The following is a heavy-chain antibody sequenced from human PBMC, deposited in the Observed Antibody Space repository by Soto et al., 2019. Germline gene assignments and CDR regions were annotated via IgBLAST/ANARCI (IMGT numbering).Heavy chain of an antibody. V-gene: IGHV1-18*01. CDR3: ARDSGQYGMDV. CDR2: ISAYNGNT. Sequence: ASVKLSCKASGYTFTSYGISCVRQAPGQGLEWMGWISAYNGNTNYAQKLQGRVTMTTDTSTSTAYMDLRSLRSDDTAVYYCARDSGQYGMDVWGQGTTVTVSS. CDR1: GYTFTSYG. J-gene: IGHJ6*02.